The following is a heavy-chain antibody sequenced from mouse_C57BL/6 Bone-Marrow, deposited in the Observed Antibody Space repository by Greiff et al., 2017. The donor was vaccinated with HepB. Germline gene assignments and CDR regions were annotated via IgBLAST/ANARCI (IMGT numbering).Heavy chain of an antibody. Sequence: VQLKESGAELVKPGASVKLSCTASGFNIKDYYMHWVKQRTEQGLEWIGRIDPEDGETKYAPKFQGKATITADTSSNTAYLQLSSLISEDTAVYYCARLGFDGYLYAMDYWGQGTSVTVSS. V-gene: IGHV14-2*01. CDR3: ARLGFDGYLYAMDY. CDR2: IDPEDGET. D-gene: IGHD2-3*01. CDR1: GFNIKDYY. J-gene: IGHJ4*01.